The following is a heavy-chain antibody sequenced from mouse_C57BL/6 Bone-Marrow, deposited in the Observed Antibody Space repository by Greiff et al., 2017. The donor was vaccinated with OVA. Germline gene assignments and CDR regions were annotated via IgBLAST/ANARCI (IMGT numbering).Heavy chain of an antibody. D-gene: IGHD1-1*01. CDR1: GFTFSDYY. CDR3: ARDTPVVANGDYAMDY. CDR2: INYDGSST. Sequence: EVQLVESEGGLVQPGSSMKLSCTASGFTFSDYYMAWVRQVPEKGLEWVANINYDGSSTYYLDSLKSRFIISRDNAKNILYLQMSSLKSEDTATYYCARDTPVVANGDYAMDYWGQGTSVTVSS. J-gene: IGHJ4*01. V-gene: IGHV5-16*01.